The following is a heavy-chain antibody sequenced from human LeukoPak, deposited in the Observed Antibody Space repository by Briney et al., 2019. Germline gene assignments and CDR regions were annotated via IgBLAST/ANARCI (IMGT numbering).Heavy chain of an antibody. V-gene: IGHV3-23*01. D-gene: IGHD3-10*01. J-gene: IGHJ6*02. CDR2: ITGTGDIT. CDR3: ATHGGRHYFHYYGMDV. Sequence: GESLRLACAASGFTFSSYAMSWVRQAPGKGLEWVSSITGTGDITHYADSGKGRFTLSRRNSKHPLSLQMSRLRAEDTAFYYCATHGGRHYFHYYGMDVWGQGTTVTVSS. CDR1: GFTFSSYA.